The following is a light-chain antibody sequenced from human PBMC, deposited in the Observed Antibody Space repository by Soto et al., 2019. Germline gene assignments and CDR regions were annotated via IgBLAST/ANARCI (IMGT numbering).Light chain of an antibody. V-gene: IGKV3-20*01. J-gene: IGKJ5*01. Sequence: EIVLTQSPGTLSLSPGERATLSCRASQSVSSSYLAWYQQKVGRAPRLLIYGASSRATGIPDRFSGSGSGTDFTLTITRLEPEDFAVYYCQQYGSSPRTFGQGTRLENK. CDR2: GAS. CDR3: QQYGSSPRT. CDR1: QSVSSSY.